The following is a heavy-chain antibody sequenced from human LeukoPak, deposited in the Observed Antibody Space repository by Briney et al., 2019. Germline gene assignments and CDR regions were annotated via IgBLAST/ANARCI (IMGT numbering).Heavy chain of an antibody. J-gene: IGHJ6*03. Sequence: GGSLRLSCVASGFTLSSYEMNWVRQAPGKGLEWVSVIHKNAITYYADTVKGRFTISRDNSKNMLYLQMNSLRAEDTAVYYCARSLRVRGVPDYMDVWGKGTTVIISS. V-gene: IGHV3-53*01. CDR2: IHKNAIT. CDR3: ARSLRVRGVPDYMDV. D-gene: IGHD3-10*02. CDR1: GFTLSSYE.